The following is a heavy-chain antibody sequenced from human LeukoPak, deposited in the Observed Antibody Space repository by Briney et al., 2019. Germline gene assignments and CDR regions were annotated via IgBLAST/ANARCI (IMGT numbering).Heavy chain of an antibody. J-gene: IGHJ4*02. V-gene: IGHV1-46*01. CDR2: INPSGGST. CDR3: ARETAAFRTKYYFDY. D-gene: IGHD3-3*02. Sequence: GASVKVSCKASGYTFTSYYMHWVRQAPGQGLEWMGIINPSGGSTSYAQKFQGRVTVTRDTSTSTVYMELSSLRSEDTAVYYCARETAAFRTKYYFDYWGQGTLVTVSS. CDR1: GYTFTSYY.